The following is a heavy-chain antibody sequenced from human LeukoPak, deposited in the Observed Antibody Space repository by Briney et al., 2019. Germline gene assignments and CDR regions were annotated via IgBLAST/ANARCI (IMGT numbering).Heavy chain of an antibody. J-gene: IGHJ4*02. V-gene: IGHV3-73*01. CDR2: IRSKANSYAT. CDR1: GFTFSGSA. Sequence: PGGSVRLFCAASGFTFSGSAMLWVRQASGKGLEWVGRIRSKANSYATAYAASVKDRFTIYRDDSKNTAYLQMNSLKTEDTDVYYCTTKDIFDYWGQGTLVTVSS. CDR3: TTKDIFDY.